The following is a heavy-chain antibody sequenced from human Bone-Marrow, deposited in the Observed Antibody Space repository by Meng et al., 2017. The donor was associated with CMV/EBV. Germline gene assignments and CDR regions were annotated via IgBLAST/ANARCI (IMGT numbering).Heavy chain of an antibody. CDR2: ISGSGGST. V-gene: IGHV3-23*01. CDR1: GFTFSSYA. Sequence: GESLKISCAASGFTFSSYAMSWVRQAPGKGLEWVSAISGSGGSTYYADSVKGRFTISRDNSKNTLYLQMNSLRAEDTAVYYCARRAGYSYGFDYWGQGTRVTVSS. CDR3: ARRAGYSYGFDY. D-gene: IGHD5-18*01. J-gene: IGHJ4*02.